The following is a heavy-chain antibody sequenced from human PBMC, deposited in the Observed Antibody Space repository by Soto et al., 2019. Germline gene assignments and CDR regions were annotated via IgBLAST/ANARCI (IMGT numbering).Heavy chain of an antibody. V-gene: IGHV3-7*01. D-gene: IGHD3-16*01. Sequence: HPGGSLRLSCAASGLAFRSFLMSWVRQAPGGGLEWVANINQDGRDTYYSDSVRDRFTISRDNAANSLFLHMNSLGAEDTAVYYCATYHDDEWDSYRHRYWGQGTLVTVSS. J-gene: IGHJ4*02. CDR2: INQDGRDT. CDR3: ATYHDDEWDSYRHRY. CDR1: GLAFRSFL.